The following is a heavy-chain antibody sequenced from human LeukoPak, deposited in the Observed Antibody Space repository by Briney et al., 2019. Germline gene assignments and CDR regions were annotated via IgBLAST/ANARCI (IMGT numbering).Heavy chain of an antibody. CDR2: IYYSGST. CDR3: GGSSSWYYYGMDV. CDR1: GRSLSSGGDY. Sequence: PTETLSLTCTVSGRSLSSGGDYWSCMRQHPGNGLDCIGYIYYSGSTYYNPSLKSRVTISVDTSKNQFSLKLSSVTAADTAVYYCGGSSSWYYYGMDVWGKGTTVTVSS. D-gene: IGHD6-13*01. J-gene: IGHJ6*04. V-gene: IGHV4-31*03.